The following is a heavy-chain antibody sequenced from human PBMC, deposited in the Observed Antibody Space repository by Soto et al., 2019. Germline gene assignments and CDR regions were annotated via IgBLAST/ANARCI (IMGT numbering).Heavy chain of an antibody. J-gene: IGHJ5*01. V-gene: IGHV3-7*03. Sequence: GGSLRLSCAASGFTLSNYWISWVRQAPGKGLEWVANIKQDGSAKYYVDSVKGRFTISRDNAKSSLYLQMNSLRAEDTALYYCARDYYGSGSHDSWGQGTLVTVSS. CDR1: GFTLSNYW. CDR3: ARDYYGSGSHDS. D-gene: IGHD3-10*01. CDR2: IKQDGSAK.